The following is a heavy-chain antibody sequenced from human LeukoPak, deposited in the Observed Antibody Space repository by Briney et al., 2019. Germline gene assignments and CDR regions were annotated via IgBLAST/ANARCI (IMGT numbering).Heavy chain of an antibody. D-gene: IGHD6-19*01. Sequence: ASVKVSCKASGYTFTSYGISWVRQAPGQGLEWMGWISAYNGNTNYAQKLQGRVTMTTDTSTSTAYMGLSRLRSDDTAVYYCAKGRVVAGSKSLTYHWLDPWGQGTLVTVSS. J-gene: IGHJ5*02. CDR3: AKGRVVAGSKSLTYHWLDP. CDR1: GYTFTSYG. V-gene: IGHV1-18*01. CDR2: ISAYNGNT.